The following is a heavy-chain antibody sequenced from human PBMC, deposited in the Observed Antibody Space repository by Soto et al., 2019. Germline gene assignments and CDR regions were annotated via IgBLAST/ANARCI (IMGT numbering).Heavy chain of an antibody. CDR2: INPSGGST. D-gene: IGHD5-18*01. J-gene: IGHJ4*02. CDR3: AKVDTAMVSDY. Sequence: ASVKVSCKASGYTFTSYYMHWVRQAPGQGLEWMGIINPSGGSTSYAQKFQGRFTISRDNSKNTLYLQMNSLRAEDTAVYYCAKVDTAMVSDYWGQGTLVTVSS. CDR1: GYTFTSYY. V-gene: IGHV1-46*01.